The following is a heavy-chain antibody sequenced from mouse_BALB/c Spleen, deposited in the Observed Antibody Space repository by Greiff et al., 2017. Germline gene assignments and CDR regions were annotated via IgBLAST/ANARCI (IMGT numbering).Heavy chain of an antibody. V-gene: IGHV3-6*02. CDR2: ISYDGSN. CDR3: ARDLGRGYAMDY. D-gene: IGHD4-1*01. Sequence: EVQVVESGPGLVKPSQSLSLTCSVTGYSITSGYYWNWIRQFPGNKLEWMGYISYDGSNNYNPSLKNRISITRDTSKNQFFLKLNSVTTEDTATYYCARDLGRGYAMDYWGQGTSVTVSS. CDR1: GYSITSGYY. J-gene: IGHJ4*01.